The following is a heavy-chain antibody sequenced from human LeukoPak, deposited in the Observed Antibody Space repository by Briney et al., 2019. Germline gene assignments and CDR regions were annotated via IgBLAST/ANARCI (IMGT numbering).Heavy chain of an antibody. D-gene: IGHD2-2*02. CDR2: IDWDDDK. V-gene: IGHV2-70*04. CDR1: GFSLSTARMR. Sequence: SGPALVKPTQSLTLTCTFSGFSLSTARMRVSWIRQPPGKALEWLARIDWDDDKFYKTSLKTRLTISKDTSKNQVILIMTNMDPVDTATYYCARTISVTDYFDYWGQGTLVTVSS. CDR3: ARTISVTDYFDY. J-gene: IGHJ4*02.